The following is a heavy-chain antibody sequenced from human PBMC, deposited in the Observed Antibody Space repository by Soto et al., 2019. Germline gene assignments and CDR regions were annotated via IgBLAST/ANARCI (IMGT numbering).Heavy chain of an antibody. Sequence: VGSLRLSGAASGFTFSSYDMHWVRQATGKGLEWVSAIGTAGDTYYPGSVKGRSTISRENAKNSLYLQMNSLRAGDTAVYYCAFGYSYGWSLDYWGQGTLVTVSS. J-gene: IGHJ4*02. CDR1: GFTFSSYD. D-gene: IGHD5-18*01. CDR3: AFGYSYGWSLDY. CDR2: IGTAGDT. V-gene: IGHV3-13*01.